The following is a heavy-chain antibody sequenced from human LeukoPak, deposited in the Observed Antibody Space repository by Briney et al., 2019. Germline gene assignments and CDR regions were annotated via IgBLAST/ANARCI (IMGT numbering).Heavy chain of an antibody. Sequence: GASVKVSCKASGYTFNRYYIHWVRQAPGQGLEWMGIINPSGDSTSYAPKLQGRVTMTRDTSTSTVYMELNSLTSEDTAAYYCARDRGSSNDWGYFDFWGQGTLVTVSS. J-gene: IGHJ4*02. CDR1: GYTFNRYY. CDR3: ARDRGSSNDWGYFDF. CDR2: INPSGDST. V-gene: IGHV1-46*02. D-gene: IGHD7-27*01.